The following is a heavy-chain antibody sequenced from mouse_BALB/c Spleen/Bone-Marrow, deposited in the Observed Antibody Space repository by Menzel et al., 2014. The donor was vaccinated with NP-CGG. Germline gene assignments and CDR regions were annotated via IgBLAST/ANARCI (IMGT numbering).Heavy chain of an antibody. Sequence: QVQLKESGAELVKPGASVKLSCKASGYTFTSYYMYWAKQRPGQGLEWIGEISPSNGGTNFDEKFKSKATLTVDKSSSTAYMQLSSLTSEDSAVYYCTRSGTSWLRRSWYFDVWGAGTTVTVSS. D-gene: IGHD2-2*01. J-gene: IGHJ1*01. CDR2: ISPSNGGT. CDR3: TRSGTSWLRRSWYFDV. V-gene: IGHV1S81*02. CDR1: GYTFTSYY.